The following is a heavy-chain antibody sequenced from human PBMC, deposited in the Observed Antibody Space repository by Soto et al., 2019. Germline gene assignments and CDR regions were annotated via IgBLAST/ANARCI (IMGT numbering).Heavy chain of an antibody. CDR2: ISVYNGNT. Sequence: ASVKVSCKASGYTFTSYAMHWVRQAPGQGLEWMGWISVYNGNTKYAQNLQGRVTMTTDTSTSTAYMEMRSLTSDDTAVYYCARDLDGSGSYYTDYWGPGTLVTVSS. CDR3: ARDLDGSGSYYTDY. V-gene: IGHV1-18*01. J-gene: IGHJ4*02. CDR1: GYTFTSYA. D-gene: IGHD3-10*01.